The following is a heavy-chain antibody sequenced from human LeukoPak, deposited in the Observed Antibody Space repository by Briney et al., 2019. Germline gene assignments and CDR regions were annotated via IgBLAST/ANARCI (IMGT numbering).Heavy chain of an antibody. CDR3: ARGLDTAMVTSFDY. Sequence: GASVKVSRKASGYTFTSYGISRVRQAPGQGLEWMGWISAYNGNTNYAQKLQGRVTMTTDTSTSTAYMELRSLRSDDTAVYYCARGLDTAMVTSFDYWGQGTLVTVSS. V-gene: IGHV1-18*01. D-gene: IGHD5-18*01. CDR1: GYTFTSYG. J-gene: IGHJ4*02. CDR2: ISAYNGNT.